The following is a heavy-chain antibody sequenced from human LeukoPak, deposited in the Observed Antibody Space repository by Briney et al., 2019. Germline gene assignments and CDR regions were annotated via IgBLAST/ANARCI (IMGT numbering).Heavy chain of an antibody. V-gene: IGHV3-23*01. Sequence: TYYADSVKGRFTISRDNSKNTLYLQINSLRAEDTAVYYCAKEGSIAVAGPYGMDVWGQGTTVTVSS. CDR3: AKEGSIAVAGPYGMDV. J-gene: IGHJ6*02. CDR2: T. D-gene: IGHD6-19*01.